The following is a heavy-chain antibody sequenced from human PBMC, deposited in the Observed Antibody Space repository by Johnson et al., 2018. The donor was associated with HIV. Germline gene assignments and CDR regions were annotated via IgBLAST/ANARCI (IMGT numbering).Heavy chain of an antibody. J-gene: IGHJ3*02. Sequence: VQLVESGGGLVQPGGSLRLSCAASGFTFSSCAMSWVRQAPGKISGRGGSTYYADSVKGRFTISRDNSKNTLYLQMNSLRAEDTAVYYCARDGGSGWYDAFDIWGQGTMVTVSS. CDR2: SGRGGST. D-gene: IGHD6-19*01. CDR1: GFTFSSCA. CDR3: ARDGGSGWYDAFDI. V-gene: IGHV3-23*04.